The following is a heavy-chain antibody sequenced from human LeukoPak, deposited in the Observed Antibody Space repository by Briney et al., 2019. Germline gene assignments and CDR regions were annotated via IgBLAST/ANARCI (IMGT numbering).Heavy chain of an antibody. CDR1: GFTFSSYA. J-gene: IGHJ4*02. D-gene: IGHD1-26*01. V-gene: IGHV3-23*01. CDR2: ISGSGGST. Sequence: PGGSLRLSCAASGFTFSSYAMSWVRQAPGKGLEWVSAISGSGGSTYYADSVKGRFTISRDNSKNTLYLQMNSLRAEDTAVYYCAKQVSVVGATKVDYWGQGTLVTVSS. CDR3: AKQVSVVGATKVDY.